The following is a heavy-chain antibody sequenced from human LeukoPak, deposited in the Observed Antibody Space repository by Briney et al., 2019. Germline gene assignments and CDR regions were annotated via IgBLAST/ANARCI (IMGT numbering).Heavy chain of an antibody. Sequence: GGSLRLSCAASGFTVSSYAMSWVRQDPGKGLDWVSVISGSGGSTYSAESVKGRFTISRDNSKNTLYLQMNSLRVEDTAVYYCAKGPRASGWTYSDYWGQGTLVTVSS. V-gene: IGHV3-23*01. D-gene: IGHD6-19*01. CDR2: ISGSGGST. J-gene: IGHJ4*02. CDR3: AKGPRASGWTYSDY. CDR1: GFTVSSYA.